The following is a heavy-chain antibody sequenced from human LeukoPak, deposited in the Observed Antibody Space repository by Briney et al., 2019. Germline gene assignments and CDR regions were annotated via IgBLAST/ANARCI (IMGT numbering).Heavy chain of an antibody. D-gene: IGHD3-22*01. Sequence: GRSLRLSCAASGFTFSSYAMHWVRQAPGKGLEWVAVISYDGSNEYYADSVKGRFTISRDNSKNTLYLQMNSLRAEDTAVYYCARWHYYDSSGYRVDYWGQGTLVTVSS. J-gene: IGHJ4*02. CDR1: GFTFSSYA. CDR2: ISYDGSNE. CDR3: ARWHYYDSSGYRVDY. V-gene: IGHV3-30-3*01.